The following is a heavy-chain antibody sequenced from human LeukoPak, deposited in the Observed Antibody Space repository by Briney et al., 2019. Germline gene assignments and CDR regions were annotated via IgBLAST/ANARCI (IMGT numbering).Heavy chain of an antibody. Sequence: SETLSLTCTVSGVSISSGSYYWSWIRQPAGKGLEWIGRIYTSGSTNYNPSLKSRVTISVDTSKNQFSLKLSSVTAADTAVYYCAAGYDSSANDAFDIWGQGTMVTVSS. CDR2: IYTSGST. J-gene: IGHJ3*02. CDR1: GVSISSGSYY. CDR3: AAGYDSSANDAFDI. V-gene: IGHV4-61*02. D-gene: IGHD3-22*01.